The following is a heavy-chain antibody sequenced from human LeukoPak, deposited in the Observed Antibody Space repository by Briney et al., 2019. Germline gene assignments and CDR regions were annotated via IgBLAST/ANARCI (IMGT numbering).Heavy chain of an antibody. CDR3: ARLGYCSSASCGPLDY. V-gene: IGHV4-39*02. CDR2: IYYSGST. D-gene: IGHD2-2*01. J-gene: IGHJ4*02. CDR1: GGSISSYY. Sequence: SETLSLTCAVSGGSISSYYWSWIRQPPGKGLEWIGNIYYSGSTYYNPSLKSRVTISVDTSKNHFSLKLNSVTAADTALYYCARLGYCSSASCGPLDYWGQGTLVTVSS.